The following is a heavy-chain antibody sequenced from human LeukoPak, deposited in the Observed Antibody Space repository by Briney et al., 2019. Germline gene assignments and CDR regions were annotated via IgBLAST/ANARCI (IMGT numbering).Heavy chain of an antibody. J-gene: IGHJ4*02. Sequence: GESLKISRKGSGYSFTSYWIGWVRQMPGKGLEWMGIIYPGDSDTRYSPSFQGQVTISADKSISTAYLQWSSLKASDTAMYYCARPRLAYCGGDCYSGYDYWGQGTLVTVSS. CDR3: ARPRLAYCGGDCYSGYDY. CDR1: GYSFTSYW. V-gene: IGHV5-51*01. CDR2: IYPGDSDT. D-gene: IGHD2-21*02.